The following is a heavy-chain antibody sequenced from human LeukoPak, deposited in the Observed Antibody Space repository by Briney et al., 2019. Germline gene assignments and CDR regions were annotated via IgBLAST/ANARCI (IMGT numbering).Heavy chain of an antibody. CDR3: TKSHSSNGVCPNWFDP. V-gene: IGHV3-23*01. CDR2: ISGSGGST. D-gene: IGHD2-8*01. Sequence: GGSLRLSCAASGFTFSSYAMSWVRQAPGKGLEWVSAISGSGGSTYYADSVKGRFTISRDNSKNTLYLQMNSLRAEDTAVYYCTKSHSSNGVCPNWFDPWGQGTLVTVSS. J-gene: IGHJ5*02. CDR1: GFTFSSYA.